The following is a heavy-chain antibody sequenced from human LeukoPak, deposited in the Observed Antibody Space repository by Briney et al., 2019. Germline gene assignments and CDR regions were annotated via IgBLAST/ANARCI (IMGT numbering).Heavy chain of an antibody. D-gene: IGHD5-24*01. J-gene: IGHJ4*02. CDR2: IYHSGST. CDR1: GYSISSGYY. V-gene: IGHV4-38-2*02. Sequence: SETLSLTCTVSGYSISSGYYWGWIRQPPGKGLEWIGSIYHSGSTYYNPSLKSRVTISVDTSKNQFSLKLSSVTAADTAVYYCARDSRGEVATMGFDYWGQGTLVTVSS. CDR3: ARDSRGEVATMGFDY.